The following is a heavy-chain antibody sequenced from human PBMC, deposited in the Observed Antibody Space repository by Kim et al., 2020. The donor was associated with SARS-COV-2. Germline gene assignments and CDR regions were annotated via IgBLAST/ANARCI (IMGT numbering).Heavy chain of an antibody. Sequence: GESLKISCKASGYSFSSHWIGWVRQMPGKGLEWMGIIYPSDSDTRYSPSFQGQVTISADESVSTAYLQWSSLKASDTAIYFCTSMVVASHWTPDYWGQGTLVTVSS. D-gene: IGHD2-21*01. V-gene: IGHV5-51*01. CDR2: IYPSDSDT. CDR1: GYSFSSHW. CDR3: TSMVVASHWTPDY. J-gene: IGHJ4*02.